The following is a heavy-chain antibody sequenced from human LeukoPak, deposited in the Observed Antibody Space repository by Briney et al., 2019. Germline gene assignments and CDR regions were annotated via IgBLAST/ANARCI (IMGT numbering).Heavy chain of an antibody. J-gene: IGHJ4*02. D-gene: IGHD1-26*01. Sequence: SETLSLTCTVSGGSISISNYYWGWLRQPPGRGLEWIGSISYSGTYYNPSLKSRLTISVDTSKNHFSLNPRSVTAADTAVYYCARRTSNPVGAIDYWGQGTLVTVSS. V-gene: IGHV4-39*01. CDR1: GGSISISNYY. CDR3: ARRTSNPVGAIDY. CDR2: ISYSGT.